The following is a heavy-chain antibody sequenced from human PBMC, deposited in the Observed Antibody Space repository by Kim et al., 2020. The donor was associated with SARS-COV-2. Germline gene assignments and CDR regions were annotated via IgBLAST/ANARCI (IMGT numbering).Heavy chain of an antibody. CDR1: GGSISSGGYY. CDR3: ARGRILAYCGGDCYEGGWFDP. D-gene: IGHD2-21*02. CDR2: IYYSGST. V-gene: IGHV4-31*03. J-gene: IGHJ5*02. Sequence: SETLSLTCTVSGGSISSGGYYWSWIRQHPGKGLEWIGYIYYSGSTYYNPSLKSRVTISVDTSKNQFSLKLSSVTAADTAVYYCARGRILAYCGGDCYEGGWFDPWGQGTLVTVSS.